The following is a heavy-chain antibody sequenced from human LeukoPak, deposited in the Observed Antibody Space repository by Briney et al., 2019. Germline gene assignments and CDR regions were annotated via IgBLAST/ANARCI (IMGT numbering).Heavy chain of an antibody. CDR1: GGSFSSYY. D-gene: IGHD2-2*01. CDR2: INHSGST. CDR3: ARGPQDCSSTSCSRTFDY. Sequence: SESLSLTCAVYGGSFSSYYWSWVRQPPGKGLEWIGEINHSGSTNYNPSLKSRVTISVDTSKNQFSLKLSSVTAADTAVYYCARGPQDCSSTSCSRTFDYWGEETLVTVSS. J-gene: IGHJ4*02. V-gene: IGHV4-34*01.